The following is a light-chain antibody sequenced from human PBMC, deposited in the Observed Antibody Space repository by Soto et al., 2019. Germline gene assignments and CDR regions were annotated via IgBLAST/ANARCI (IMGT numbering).Light chain of an antibody. J-gene: IGLJ1*01. Sequence: QSVLTQPASVSGSPGQSITISCTGTRSDVGGYNYVSWYQQHPGKAPKFMIYDVSNRPSEVSNRFSGAKSGNTASLTISGLQAEDEADYYCSSYTTSNTRQIVFGTGTKVAGL. CDR1: RSDVGGYNY. CDR3: SSYTTSNTRQIV. CDR2: DVS. V-gene: IGLV2-14*01.